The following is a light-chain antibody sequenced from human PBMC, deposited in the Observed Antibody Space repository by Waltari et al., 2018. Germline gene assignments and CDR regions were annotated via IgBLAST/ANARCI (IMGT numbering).Light chain of an antibody. CDR2: KAS. Sequence: DIQMTQSPSTLSASVGDRVTITCRASQSISSWVAWYKQKPGKAPKLLIYKASSLESGVPSRFSGSGSGTEFTLTISSLQPDDFATYYCQQYNNYPFNFGPGTKVDIK. V-gene: IGKV1-5*03. J-gene: IGKJ3*01. CDR1: QSISSW. CDR3: QQYNNYPFN.